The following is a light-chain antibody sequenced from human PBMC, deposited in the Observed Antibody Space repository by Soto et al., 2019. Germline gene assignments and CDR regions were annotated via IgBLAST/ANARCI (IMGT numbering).Light chain of an antibody. CDR3: SSYAGSNNVVV. Sequence: QSALTQPPSASGSPGQSVTISCTGTSSDVGGYNYVSWYQQHPGKAPKLMIYYVSKRPSGVPDRFTGSKSGNTASLTVSGLQAEDEADYYCSSYAGSNNVVVFGGGTKLTVL. V-gene: IGLV2-8*01. CDR2: YVS. CDR1: SSDVGGYNY. J-gene: IGLJ2*01.